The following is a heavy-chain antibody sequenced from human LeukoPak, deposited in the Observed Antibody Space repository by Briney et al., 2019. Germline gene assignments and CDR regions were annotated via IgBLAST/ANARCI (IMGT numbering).Heavy chain of an antibody. J-gene: IGHJ4*02. V-gene: IGHV1-2*02. D-gene: IGHD5-12*01. Sequence: GASVKVSFTAFVYSFADYYMHWVRQAPGQGLEWMGWINSDTGDTNYAQRFQGRVTMTRDTSISTAYMDLSRLTSDDTAVYYCVRDATDSGARGYKYWGQGTLITVSS. CDR3: VRDATDSGARGYKY. CDR2: INSDTGDT. CDR1: VYSFADYY.